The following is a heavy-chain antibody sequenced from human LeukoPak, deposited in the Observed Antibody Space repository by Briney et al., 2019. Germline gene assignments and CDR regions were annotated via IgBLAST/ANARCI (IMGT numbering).Heavy chain of an antibody. CDR1: GYTFTGYD. D-gene: IGHD2-2*01. CDR2: INPNRAGT. Sequence: GASVKVSCKASGYTFTGYDMHWVRQAAGQGLEGMGCINPNRAGTNYAQKFQRRVTMTRDTSISTAYMELRRLRSADTAVYYCAVYQMQYYFDYWGQGTLVTVSS. CDR3: AVYQMQYYFDY. J-gene: IGHJ4*02. V-gene: IGHV1-2*02.